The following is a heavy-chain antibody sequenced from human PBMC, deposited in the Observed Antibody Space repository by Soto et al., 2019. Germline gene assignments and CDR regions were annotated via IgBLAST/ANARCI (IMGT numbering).Heavy chain of an antibody. D-gene: IGHD1-26*01. CDR2: TYYRSKWYN. V-gene: IGHV6-1*01. CDR1: GDSVSSSSVT. J-gene: IGHJ5*01. CDR3: VRLIGNSWLDF. Sequence: QVQLQQSEPGLVKPSQTLSLTCAISGDSVSSSSVTWNWIRQSPSRGLEWLGRTYYRSKWYNDYAESVNSRITNNADTSKNQFSLHLNSVTPEDTAVYYCVRLIGNSWLDFWGQGTLVTVSS.